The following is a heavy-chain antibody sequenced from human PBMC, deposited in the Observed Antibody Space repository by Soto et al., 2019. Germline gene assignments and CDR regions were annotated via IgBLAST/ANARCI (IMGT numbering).Heavy chain of an antibody. Sequence: HPGGSLRLSCAASGFTFSSYAMSWVRQAPGKGLEWVSAITGSGGATYYAESVKGRFTISRDNSKNTVYLQMNSLRAEDTALYYCAKDLQGNWNPDYWGQGTLVTVSS. CDR2: ITGSGGAT. CDR3: AKDLQGNWNPDY. V-gene: IGHV3-23*01. CDR1: GFTFSSYA. J-gene: IGHJ4*02. D-gene: IGHD1-1*01.